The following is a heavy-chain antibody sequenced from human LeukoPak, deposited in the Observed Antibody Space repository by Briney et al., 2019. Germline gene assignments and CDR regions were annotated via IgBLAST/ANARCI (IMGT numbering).Heavy chain of an antibody. V-gene: IGHV4-34*01. CDR3: ARGGRSGDYYDSSGGRFGY. D-gene: IGHD3-22*01. CDR2: INHSGST. J-gene: IGHJ4*02. CDR1: GGSFSGYY. Sequence: SETLSLTCAVYGGSFSGYYWSWIRQPPGKGLEWIGEINHSGSTNYNPSLKSRVTISIDTSKNQFSLKLSSVTAADTAVYYCARGGRSGDYYDSSGGRFGYWGQGTLVTVSS.